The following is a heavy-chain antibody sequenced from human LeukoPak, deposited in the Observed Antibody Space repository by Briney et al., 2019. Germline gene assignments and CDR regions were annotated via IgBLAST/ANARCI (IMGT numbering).Heavy chain of an antibody. V-gene: IGHV3-7*01. CDR3: ARAASAGTVDY. J-gene: IGHJ4*02. CDR1: GFTFSDYY. CDR2: INQEGSEN. D-gene: IGHD6-13*01. Sequence: GSLRLSCAASGFTFSDYYMSWIRQAPGRGLEWVANINQEGSENYYVDSVRGRFTISRDNAKNSLSLQMDSLRAEDTALYYCARAASAGTVDYWGQGTLVTVSS.